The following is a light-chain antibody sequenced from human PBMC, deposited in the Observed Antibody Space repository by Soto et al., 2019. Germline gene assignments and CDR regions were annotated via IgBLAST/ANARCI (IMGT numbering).Light chain of an antibody. V-gene: IGKV1-5*03. CDR3: QQYKTYST. CDR2: KAS. J-gene: IGKJ1*01. CDR1: QTISTS. Sequence: IQLTQSPSTLSASVGDRVTIIFWATQTISTSLAWYQQIPGRAPKLLIYKASILDTGVPSRFSGSGSGTEFTLTISSLQPDDFATYYCQQYKTYSTFGQGTKVDIK.